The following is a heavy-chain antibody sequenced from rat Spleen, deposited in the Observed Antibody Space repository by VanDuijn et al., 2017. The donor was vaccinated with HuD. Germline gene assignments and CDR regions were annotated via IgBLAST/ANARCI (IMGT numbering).Heavy chain of an antibody. CDR3: ATQHYYDGYYRDS. D-gene: IGHD1-12*03. CDR2: IWTGGNT. Sequence: QVQLKESGPGLVQPSQTLSLACTVSGFSLTSYHVHWVRQPSGKGLEWMGVIWTGGNTEYNSPLKSRLSITRDTSKSQVFLRMNNLQNEDTAMYFCATQHYYDGYYRDSWGQGVMVTVSS. CDR1: GFSLTSYH. J-gene: IGHJ2*01. V-gene: IGHV2-43*01.